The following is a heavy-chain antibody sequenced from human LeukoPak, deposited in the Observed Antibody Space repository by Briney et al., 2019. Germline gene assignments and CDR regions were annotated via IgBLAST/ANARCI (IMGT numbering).Heavy chain of an antibody. J-gene: IGHJ4*02. CDR3: ARDRRGSFFLSDY. V-gene: IGHV3-7*01. Sequence: GGSLRLSCAASGFTFSSYWMSWVRQAPGKGLEWVANIKQDGSEKYYVDSVKGRFTISRDNAKNSLYLQMNSLRAEDTAVYYCARDRRGSFFLSDYWGQGTLVTVSS. CDR2: IKQDGSEK. D-gene: IGHD5-12*01. CDR1: GFTFSSYW.